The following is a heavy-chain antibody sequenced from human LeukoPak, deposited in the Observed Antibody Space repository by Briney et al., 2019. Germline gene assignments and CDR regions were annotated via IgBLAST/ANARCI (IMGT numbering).Heavy chain of an antibody. V-gene: IGHV3-23*01. J-gene: IGHJ4*02. CDR1: GFTFSSYA. CDR2: ISGSGGRT. CDR3: AKGGGSGSYSRIDY. D-gene: IGHD3-10*01. Sequence: GGSLRLSCAASGFTFSSYAMSWVRQAPGKGLEWVSSISGSGGRTYYADSAKGRSTISRDNSMNTLYLQMNTLRADDTAVYYCAKGGGSGSYSRIDYWGQGTLVTVSS.